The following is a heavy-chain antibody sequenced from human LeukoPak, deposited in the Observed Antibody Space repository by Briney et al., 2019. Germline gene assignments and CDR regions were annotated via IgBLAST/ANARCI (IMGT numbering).Heavy chain of an antibody. CDR2: VYYSGST. CDR3: ARYNRSGSYFDD. CDR1: GDSISSSSYY. Sequence: PSETLSLTCTVSGDSISSSSYYWGWIRQPPGKGLEWIGNVYYSGSTYYNPSLKSRVTISVDTSKNQFSLRVTSVTAADTAVYYCARYNRSGSYFDDWGQGTLVTVSS. J-gene: IGHJ4*02. V-gene: IGHV4-39*01. D-gene: IGHD3-22*01.